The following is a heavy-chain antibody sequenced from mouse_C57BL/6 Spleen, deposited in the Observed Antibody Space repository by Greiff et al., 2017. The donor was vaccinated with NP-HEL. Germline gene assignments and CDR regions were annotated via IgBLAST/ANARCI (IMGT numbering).Heavy chain of an antibody. J-gene: IGHJ4*01. Sequence: EVKLQESGPGLVKPSQSLSLTCSVTGYSITSGYYWNWIRQFPGNKLEWMGYISYDGSNNYNPSLKNRISITRDTSKNQFFLTLNSVTTEDTATYYCARGGGYYGSSPYYYAMDYWGQGTSVTVSS. CDR1: GYSITSGYY. D-gene: IGHD1-1*01. CDR2: ISYDGSN. CDR3: ARGGGYYGSSPYYYAMDY. V-gene: IGHV3-6*01.